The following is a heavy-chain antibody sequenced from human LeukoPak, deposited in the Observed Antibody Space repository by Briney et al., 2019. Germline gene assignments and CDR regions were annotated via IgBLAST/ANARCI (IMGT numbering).Heavy chain of an antibody. CDR3: ARGRPGGGELPRPHAFDI. CDR2: IYYSGST. V-gene: IGHV4-30-4*01. J-gene: IGHJ3*02. D-gene: IGHD2-21*01. Sequence: PSQTLSLTCTVSSGSINRGDYYWSWIRQPPGKGLEWIGYIYYSGSTSYNPSLKSRVLISVDTSKNQFSLKLSSVTAADTAVYYCARGRPGGGELPRPHAFDIWGQGTMVTVSS. CDR1: SGSINRGDYY.